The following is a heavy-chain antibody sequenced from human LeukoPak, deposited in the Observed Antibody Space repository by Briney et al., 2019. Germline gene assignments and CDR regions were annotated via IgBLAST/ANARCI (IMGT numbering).Heavy chain of an antibody. D-gene: IGHD1-26*01. J-gene: IGHJ3*01. CDR2: ISSSSSYI. CDR1: GFTFSSYS. V-gene: IGHV3-21*01. Sequence: GGSLRLSCAASGFTFSSYSMNWVRQAPGKGLEWVSSISSSSSYIYYADSVKGRFTISRDNAKNSLYLQMNSLRAEDTAVYYCARTIGSKNAFDLGGQGTMVTVSS. CDR3: ARTIGSKNAFDL.